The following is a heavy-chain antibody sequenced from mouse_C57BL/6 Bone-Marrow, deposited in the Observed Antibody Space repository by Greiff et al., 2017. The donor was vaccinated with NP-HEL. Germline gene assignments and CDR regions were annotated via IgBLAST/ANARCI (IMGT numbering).Heavy chain of an antibody. CDR2: INPYNGGT. J-gene: IGHJ2*01. CDR1: GYTFTDYY. D-gene: IGHD1-1*01. Sequence: VQLQQSGPVLVKPGASVKMSCKASGYTFTDYYMNWVKQSHGKSLEWIGVINPYNGGTSYNQKFKGKATLTVDKSSSTAYMELNSLTSEDSAVYYCARMGYYGSSDFDYWGQGTTLTVSS. V-gene: IGHV1-19*01. CDR3: ARMGYYGSSDFDY.